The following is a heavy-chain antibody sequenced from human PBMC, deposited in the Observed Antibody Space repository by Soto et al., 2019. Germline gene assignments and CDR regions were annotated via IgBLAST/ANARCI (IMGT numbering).Heavy chain of an antibody. Sequence: QVQLVQSGAEVKKHGASVKVSCKASGYTFTSYDINWVRQATGQGLEWMGWMNPNSGNTGYAHKFQGRVTMTRNTSISTAYMELSSLRSEDTAVYYCARESIAAAALYYYYGMDVWGQGTTVTVSS. CDR3: ARESIAAAALYYYYGMDV. V-gene: IGHV1-8*01. J-gene: IGHJ6*02. CDR2: MNPNSGNT. CDR1: GYTFTSYD. D-gene: IGHD6-13*01.